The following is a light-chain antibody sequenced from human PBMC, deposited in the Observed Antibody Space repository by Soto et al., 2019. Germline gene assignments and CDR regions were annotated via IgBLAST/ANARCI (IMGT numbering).Light chain of an antibody. V-gene: IGKV3-15*01. CDR2: GAS. CDR3: HQYDNWPKT. J-gene: IGKJ5*01. CDR1: QSVSSN. Sequence: EVAVTQSRATLSVSQGERATLSCRPSQSVSSNLAWYQQKPGQAPRLLIYGASTRATGIPARFSGSGSGTEFTLTISSLQSEDFAVYYCHQYDNWPKTFGQGTRLEI.